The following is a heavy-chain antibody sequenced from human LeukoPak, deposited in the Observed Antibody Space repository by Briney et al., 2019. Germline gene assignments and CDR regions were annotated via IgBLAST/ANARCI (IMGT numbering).Heavy chain of an antibody. J-gene: IGHJ5*02. Sequence: ASLKVSCKASGYTLTIFDINWVRQAPGQGLEWVGWMNPKTGDTVYAQKFQGRVTMTRNTSISTAYMELSSLRSEDTAVYYCARGPIFGVVRWEKASWFDPWGQGTLVTVSS. V-gene: IGHV1-8*01. CDR2: MNPKTGDT. CDR3: ARGPIFGVVRWEKASWFDP. D-gene: IGHD3-3*01. CDR1: GYTLTIFD.